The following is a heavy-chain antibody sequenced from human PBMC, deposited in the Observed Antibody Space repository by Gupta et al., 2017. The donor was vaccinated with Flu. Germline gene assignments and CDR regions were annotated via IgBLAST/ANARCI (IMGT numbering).Heavy chain of an antibody. J-gene: IGHJ4*02. CDR1: GGSISSYY. CDR2: IYYSGST. Sequence: QVQLQESGPGLVKPSETLSLTCTVSGGSISSYYWSWIRQPPGKGLEWIGYIYYSGSTNYNPSLKSRVTISVDTSKNQFSLKLSSVTAADTAVYYCAREVEMLFDYWGQGTLVTVSS. V-gene: IGHV4-59*01. CDR3: AREVEMLFDY. D-gene: IGHD5-24*01.